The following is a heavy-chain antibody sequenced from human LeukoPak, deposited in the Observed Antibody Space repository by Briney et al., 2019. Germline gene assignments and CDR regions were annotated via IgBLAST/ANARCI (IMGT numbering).Heavy chain of an antibody. Sequence: ASVTVSFKASGYTFTSYDINWVRQATGQGLEWMGWMNTKSGNTGYAQKFQGRVTMTRDTSISTAYLELGSLKSEDTAVYYCARVTGSIDYWGQGTLVTVSS. CDR3: ARVTGSIDY. J-gene: IGHJ4*02. CDR1: GYTFTSYD. V-gene: IGHV1-8*01. CDR2: MNTKSGNT. D-gene: IGHD1-26*01.